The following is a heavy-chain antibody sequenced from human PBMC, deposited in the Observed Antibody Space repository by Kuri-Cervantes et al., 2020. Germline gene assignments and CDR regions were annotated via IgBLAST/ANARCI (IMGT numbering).Heavy chain of an antibody. J-gene: IGHJ4*02. CDR2: IYYSGST. Sequence: SETLSLTCTVSGGSISSGDYYWSWIRQPPGKGLEWIGYIYYSGSTYYNPSLKSRVTISVDTSKTQFSLKLSSVTAADTAIYYCARLYRSGWYYFDYWGQGTLVTVSS. CDR1: GGSISSGDYY. D-gene: IGHD6-19*01. CDR3: ARLYRSGWYYFDY. V-gene: IGHV4-30-4*01.